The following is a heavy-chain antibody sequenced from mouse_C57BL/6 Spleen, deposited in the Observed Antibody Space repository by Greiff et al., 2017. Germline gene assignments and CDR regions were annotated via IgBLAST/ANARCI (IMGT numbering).Heavy chain of an antibody. CDR3: ARESDVYYDY. CDR1: GYTFTSYW. V-gene: IGHV1-52*01. Sequence: QVQLQQPGAELVRPGSSVKLSCKASGYTFTSYWMHWVKQRPIQGLEWIGNIDPSDSETNYNQKFKDKATVTVDKSSSTAYMQLSSLTSEASAVYYCARESDVYYDYWGQGTTLTGSS. D-gene: IGHD2-3*01. CDR2: IDPSDSET. J-gene: IGHJ2*01.